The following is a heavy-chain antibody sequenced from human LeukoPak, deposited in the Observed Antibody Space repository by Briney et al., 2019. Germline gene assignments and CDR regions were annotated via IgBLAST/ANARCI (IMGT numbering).Heavy chain of an antibody. CDR3: ARGRGYYGSGSYYKSPFDY. CDR1: GGSISSSNW. Sequence: PSETLSLTCAVSGGSISSSNWWSWVRQPPGKGLEWIGEINHSGSTNYNPSLKSRVTISVDTSKNQFSLKLSSVTAADTAVYYCARGRGYYGSGSYYKSPFDYWGQGTLVTVSS. D-gene: IGHD3-10*01. J-gene: IGHJ4*02. V-gene: IGHV4-4*02. CDR2: INHSGST.